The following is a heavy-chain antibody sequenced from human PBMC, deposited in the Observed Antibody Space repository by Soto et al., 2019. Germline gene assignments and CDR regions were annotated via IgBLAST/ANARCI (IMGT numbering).Heavy chain of an antibody. D-gene: IGHD5-12*01. CDR2: ISARGGRS. CDR3: AKGSIEYSASVDH. CDR1: GFSFNYYA. V-gene: IGHV3-23*01. Sequence: EVQLLESGGGLVQPGGSLRLACAASGFSFNYYAMVWVRQAPGKGLEWVSVISARGGRSFFADSVKGRFTISRDNSKNVLALEMNNLRAEDTATYFWAKGSIEYSASVDHGGQGTLVLVSS. J-gene: IGHJ4*02.